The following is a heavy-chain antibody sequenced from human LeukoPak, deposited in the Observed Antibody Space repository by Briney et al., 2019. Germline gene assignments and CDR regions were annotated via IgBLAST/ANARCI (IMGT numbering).Heavy chain of an antibody. Sequence: GESLRLSCAATGFTFSSYSMNWVRQAPGKGLEWVSYISSSSSTIYYADSVKGRFTISRDNAKNSLYLQMNSLRAEDTAVYYCARDFDGEMATILFDYCGQGTLVTVSS. D-gene: IGHD5-24*01. V-gene: IGHV3-48*01. CDR3: ARDFDGEMATILFDY. J-gene: IGHJ4*02. CDR2: ISSSSSTI. CDR1: GFTFSSYS.